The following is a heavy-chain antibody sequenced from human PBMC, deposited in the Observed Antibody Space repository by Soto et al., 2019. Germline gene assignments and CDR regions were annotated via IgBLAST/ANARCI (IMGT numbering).Heavy chain of an antibody. J-gene: IGHJ4*02. CDR3: AKGGWVDIAAAGALFDY. CDR2: ISGSGGNT. Sequence: PGGSLRLSCAASGFTFSSYAMSWVRQAPGKGLEWVSAISGSGGNTYYADSVKGRFTISRDNSKNTLYSQVNSLRAEDTAVYYCAKGGWVDIAAAGALFDYWGQGTLVTVSS. CDR1: GFTFSSYA. V-gene: IGHV3-23*01. D-gene: IGHD6-13*01.